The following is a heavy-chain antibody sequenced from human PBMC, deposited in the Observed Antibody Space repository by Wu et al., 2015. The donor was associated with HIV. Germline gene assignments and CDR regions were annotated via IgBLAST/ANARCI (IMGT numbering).Heavy chain of an antibody. Sequence: QVQLVQSGAEVKKPGSSVKVSCKASGGTFSSYAISWVRQAPGQGLEWMGGIIPIFGTANYAQKFQGRVTITTDESTSTAYMELSSLRSEDTAVYYCAREETYYYDSSGYGYFDYWGQGTLVTVSS. CDR2: IIPIFGTA. V-gene: IGHV1-69*05. J-gene: IGHJ4*02. CDR3: AREETYYYDSSGYGYFDY. CDR1: GGTFSSYA. D-gene: IGHD3-22*01.